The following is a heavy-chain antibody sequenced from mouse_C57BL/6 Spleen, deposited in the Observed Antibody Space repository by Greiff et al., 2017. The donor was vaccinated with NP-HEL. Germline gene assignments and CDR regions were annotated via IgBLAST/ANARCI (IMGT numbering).Heavy chain of an antibody. J-gene: IGHJ1*03. CDR3: ARGLYYYGSSYWYFDV. CDR2: ISYDGSN. D-gene: IGHD1-1*01. CDR1: GYSITSGYY. Sequence: EVKLMESGPGLVKPSQSLSLTCSVTGYSITSGYYWNWIRQFPGNKLEWMGYISYDGSNNYNPSLKNRISITRDTSKNQFFLKLNSVTTEDTATYYCARGLYYYGSSYWYFDVWGTGTTVTVSS. V-gene: IGHV3-6*01.